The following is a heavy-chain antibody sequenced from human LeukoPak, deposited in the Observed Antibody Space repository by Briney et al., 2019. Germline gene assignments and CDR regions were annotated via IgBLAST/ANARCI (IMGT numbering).Heavy chain of an antibody. V-gene: IGHV1-2*02. CDR3: ARAKRGYCSGGSCPTGHWFDP. CDR2: INPNSGGT. J-gene: IGHJ5*02. D-gene: IGHD2-15*01. Sequence: GASVKVSCKASGYTFTGYYLHWVRQAPGQGLEWMGWINPNSGGTNYAQKFQGRVTMTRDTSISTAYMELGRLRSDDTAVYYCARAKRGYCSGGSCPTGHWFDPWGQGTLVTVSS. CDR1: GYTFTGYY.